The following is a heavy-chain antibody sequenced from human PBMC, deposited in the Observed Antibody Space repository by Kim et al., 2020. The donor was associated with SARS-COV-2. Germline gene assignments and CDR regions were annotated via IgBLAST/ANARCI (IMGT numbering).Heavy chain of an antibody. Sequence: ASVKVSCKASGYTFTSYAMNWVRQAPGQGLEWMGWINTNTGNPTYAQGFTGRFVFSLDTSVSTAYLQISSLKAEDTAVYYCARDGFNFWSGYRGMDVWGQGTTVTVSS. V-gene: IGHV7-4-1*02. CDR1: GYTFTSYA. D-gene: IGHD3-3*01. J-gene: IGHJ6*02. CDR3: ARDGFNFWSGYRGMDV. CDR2: INTNTGNP.